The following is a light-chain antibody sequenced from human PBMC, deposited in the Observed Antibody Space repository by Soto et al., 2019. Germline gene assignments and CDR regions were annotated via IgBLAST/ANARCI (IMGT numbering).Light chain of an antibody. CDR1: QSISSY. V-gene: IGKV1-39*01. CDR2: AAS. CDR3: QQSYSSPRT. Sequence: IRMTQSPSSMAAASGGGVTITCRASQSISSYLNWYQQKPGKAPKLLIYAASSLDSGIPSRFSGSGSGTDFTLTISSLQPEDFATYYCQQSYSSPRTFGQGTKVDIK. J-gene: IGKJ1*01.